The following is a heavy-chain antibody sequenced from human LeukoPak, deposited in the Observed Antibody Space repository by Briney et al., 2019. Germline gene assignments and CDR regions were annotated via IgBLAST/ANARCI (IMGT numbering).Heavy chain of an antibody. CDR2: INPNSGGT. CDR1: GYTFTGYY. D-gene: IGHD3-3*01. Sequence: ASVKVSCTASGYTFTGYYMHWVRQAPGQGLEWMGRINPNSGGTNYAQKFQGRVTMTRDTSISTAYMELSRLRSDDTAVYYCARDPAFGAQGYYYYGMDVWGQGTTVTVSS. V-gene: IGHV1-2*06. J-gene: IGHJ6*02. CDR3: ARDPAFGAQGYYYYGMDV.